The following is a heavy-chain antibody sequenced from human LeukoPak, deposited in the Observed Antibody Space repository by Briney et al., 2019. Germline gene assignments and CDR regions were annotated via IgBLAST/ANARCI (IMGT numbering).Heavy chain of an antibody. V-gene: IGHV4-34*01. CDR2: INHSGST. D-gene: IGHD4-23*01. J-gene: IGHJ5*02. CDR1: GGSFSGYY. Sequence: PSETLSLTCAVYGGSFSGYYWSWIRQPPGKGLEWIGEINHSGSTNYNPSLKSRVTISVDTSKNQFSLKLTSVTAADTAVYYCVYGGCGVWFDPWGQGTLVTVSS. CDR3: VYGGCGVWFDP.